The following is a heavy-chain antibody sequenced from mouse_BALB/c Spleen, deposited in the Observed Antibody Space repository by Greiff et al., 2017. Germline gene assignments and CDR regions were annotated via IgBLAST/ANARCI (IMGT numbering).Heavy chain of an antibody. Sequence: DVHLVESGGGLVKPGGSLKLSCAASGFTFSSYTMSWVRQTPEKRLEWVATISSGGSYTYYPDSVKGRFTISRDNAKNTLYLQMSSLKSEDTAMYYCTRNWDDGAWFAYWGQGTLVTVSA. CDR2: ISSGGSYT. J-gene: IGHJ3*01. CDR1: GFTFSSYT. CDR3: TRNWDDGAWFAY. V-gene: IGHV5-6-4*01. D-gene: IGHD4-1*01.